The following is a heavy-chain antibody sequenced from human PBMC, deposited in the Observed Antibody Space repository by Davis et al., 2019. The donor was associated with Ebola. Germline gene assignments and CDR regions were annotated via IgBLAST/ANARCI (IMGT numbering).Heavy chain of an antibody. Sequence: GESLKTSCAAPGFTFNNAWMSWVRQTPGKGLELVGRIKSKTDGGSTDYAAPVKGRFSISRDDSKNTLYLQMSSLKTDDAAVYYCTTDWGYFAPWGQGTLVTVSS. CDR2: IKSKTDGGST. CDR1: GFTFNNAW. J-gene: IGHJ5*02. V-gene: IGHV3-15*01. D-gene: IGHD3-16*01. CDR3: TTDWGYFAP.